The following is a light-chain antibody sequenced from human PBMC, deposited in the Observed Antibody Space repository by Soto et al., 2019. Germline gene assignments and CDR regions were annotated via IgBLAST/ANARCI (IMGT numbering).Light chain of an antibody. J-gene: IGKJ4*01. V-gene: IGKV1-39*01. Sequence: DIQMTQSPSSLSASVGDRVTITCRASQSISSYLNWYQQKPGKAPNLLIYAASTLQSGVPSRFSGSGSVTDFTLTIRSLQPEDFATYYCQQSYTTPLTFGGGTKVEIK. CDR3: QQSYTTPLT. CDR2: AAS. CDR1: QSISSY.